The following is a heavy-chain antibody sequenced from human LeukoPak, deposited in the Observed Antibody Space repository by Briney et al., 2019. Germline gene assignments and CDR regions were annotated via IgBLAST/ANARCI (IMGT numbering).Heavy chain of an antibody. V-gene: IGHV5-51*01. Sequence: GESLKISCKGSGYSFTSYWIGWVRQMPGKGLEWMGIISPGDSDTRYSPSFQGQVTLSADKSSSTAYLQWSSLKASDSATYYCARLLRNIAAGVYYFDYWGQGTLVTVSS. CDR2: ISPGDSDT. J-gene: IGHJ4*02. CDR1: GYSFTSYW. D-gene: IGHD6-13*01. CDR3: ARLLRNIAAGVYYFDY.